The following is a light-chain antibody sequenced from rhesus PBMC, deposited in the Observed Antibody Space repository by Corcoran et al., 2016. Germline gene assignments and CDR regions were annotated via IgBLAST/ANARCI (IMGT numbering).Light chain of an antibody. CDR1: QSLLYSSNNKNY. CDR3: QQYYSTPFT. J-gene: IGKJ3*01. CDR2: WAS. V-gene: IGKV4-1*01. Sequence: DIVMTQSPDSLAVSLGERVTINCKSSQSLLYSSNNKNYLAWYQQKAEQAPKLLIYWASTRESGVPNRVSGIGSGTAFTLTISGLQAEDVALYYCQQYYSTPFTFGPGTKLDIK.